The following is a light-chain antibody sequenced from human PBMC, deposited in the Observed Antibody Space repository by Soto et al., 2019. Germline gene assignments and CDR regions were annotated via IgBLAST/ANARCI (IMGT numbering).Light chain of an antibody. CDR3: QTFDSSLTISGV. J-gene: IGLJ3*02. CDR1: ISNIGRGYD. Sequence: QSVLTQPPSVSGAPGQRVTISCTGSISNIGRGYDVHWYQQLPGSAPRLLLSGDSNRPSGVPDRFSGSRSGTSASLAITGLQAEDEGDYYCQTFDSSLTISGVFGGGTKLTVL. CDR2: GDS. V-gene: IGLV1-40*01.